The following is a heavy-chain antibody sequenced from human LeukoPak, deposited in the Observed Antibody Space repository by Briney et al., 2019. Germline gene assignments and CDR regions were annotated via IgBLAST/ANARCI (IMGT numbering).Heavy chain of an antibody. CDR1: GFTFSTYW. CDR3: VRGCGRASCPYFFDS. Sequence: GGSLRLSCAASGFTFSTYWMSWDRQAPGKGLEWVATIRQDGSEKHYVDSVKGRFPFSRDNAKNSLYLQMNSLTVEDTAVYYCVRGCGRASCPYFFDSWGQGTLVTVS. V-gene: IGHV3-7*01. J-gene: IGHJ4*02. D-gene: IGHD2-2*01. CDR2: IRQDGSEK.